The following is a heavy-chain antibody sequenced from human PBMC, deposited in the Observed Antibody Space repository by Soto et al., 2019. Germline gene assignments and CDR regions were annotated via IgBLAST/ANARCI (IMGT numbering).Heavy chain of an antibody. V-gene: IGHV3-30*18. CDR3: AKVHPRYSGSPAGMDV. Sequence: LRLSCAASGFTFSSYGMHWVRQAPGKGLEWVAVISYDGSNKYYADSVKGRFTISRDNSKNTLYLQMNSLRAEDTAVYYCAKVHPRYSGSPAGMDVWGQGTTVTVSS. D-gene: IGHD1-26*01. CDR2: ISYDGSNK. J-gene: IGHJ6*02. CDR1: GFTFSSYG.